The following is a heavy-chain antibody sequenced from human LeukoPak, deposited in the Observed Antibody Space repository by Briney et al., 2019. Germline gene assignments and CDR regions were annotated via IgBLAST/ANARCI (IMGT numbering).Heavy chain of an antibody. CDR3: AKGGDAYKVGNY. CDR2: IYYNLST. Sequence: SETLSLTCIVSGDTIDTRHFYWTWIRQPPGKGLEWLGSIYYNLSTSYNPSLLSRGTISVDTSKNQFSLRLTSVTAADTAMYYCAKGGDAYKVGNYWGPGTMVTVSS. V-gene: IGHV4-39*07. D-gene: IGHD5-24*01. J-gene: IGHJ1*01. CDR1: GDTIDTRHFY.